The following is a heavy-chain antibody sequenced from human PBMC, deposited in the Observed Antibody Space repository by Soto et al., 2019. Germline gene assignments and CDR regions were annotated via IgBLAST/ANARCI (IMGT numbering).Heavy chain of an antibody. CDR3: AKLVESGDSFDL. V-gene: IGHV3-30*18. CDR1: GFTFRSHV. Sequence: QAQLVESGGGVVQSGRSLRLSCEASGFTFRSHVMHWVRQTPGKGLEWVAVISYDATNQYYADSVKGRFTISRENSDNTLYLEMHSLRAEDTAVYYCAKLVESGDSFDLWGQGTVVTVSS. D-gene: IGHD3-10*01. J-gene: IGHJ3*01. CDR2: ISYDATNQ.